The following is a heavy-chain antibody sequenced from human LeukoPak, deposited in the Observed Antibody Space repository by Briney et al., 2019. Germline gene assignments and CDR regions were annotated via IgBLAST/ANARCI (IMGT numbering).Heavy chain of an antibody. CDR3: AKDTDSGSYYYDY. J-gene: IGHJ4*02. CDR2: IRYDGSNK. V-gene: IGHV3-30*02. CDR1: GFTFSSYG. D-gene: IGHD1-26*01. Sequence: GGSLRLSCAASGFTFSSYGMHWVRQAPRKGLKWVAFIRYDGSNKYYADSVKGRFTISRDNSKNTLYLQMNSLRAEDTAVYYCAKDTDSGSYYYDYWGQGTLVTVSS.